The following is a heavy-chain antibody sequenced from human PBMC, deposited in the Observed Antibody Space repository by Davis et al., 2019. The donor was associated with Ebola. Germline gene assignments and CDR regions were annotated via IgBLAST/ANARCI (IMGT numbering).Heavy chain of an antibody. CDR3: ARGRDGYTWAY. CDR1: GYSFTTYA. D-gene: IGHD5-24*01. CDR2: INMNTGSP. V-gene: IGHV7-4-1*02. Sequence: AASVKVSCKASGYSFTTYAINWVRQAPGQGLQWMGWINMNTGSPTYAQGFTGRFVFSLDTSVSTAYLQISSLKAEDTAVYYCARGRDGYTWAYWGQGTLVTVSS. J-gene: IGHJ4*02.